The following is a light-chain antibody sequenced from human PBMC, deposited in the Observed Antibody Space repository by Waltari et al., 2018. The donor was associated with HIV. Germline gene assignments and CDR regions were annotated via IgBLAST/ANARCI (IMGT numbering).Light chain of an antibody. Sequence: QSALTQPAAVSGSPGHSIPISSTRTGSTVGRDALAPWYQQHPGEAPKLIIYEVTKRPSGVSNRFSGSKSGNTASLTISGLQAEDEADYYCCSCPRSGIRYVFGTGTKVTVL. J-gene: IGLJ1*01. CDR2: EVT. CDR3: CSCPRSGIRYV. V-gene: IGLV2-23*02. CDR1: GSTVGRDAL.